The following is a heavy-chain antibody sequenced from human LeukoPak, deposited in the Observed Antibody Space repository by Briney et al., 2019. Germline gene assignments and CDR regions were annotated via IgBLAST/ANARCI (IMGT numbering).Heavy chain of an antibody. CDR1: GYTLTELS. CDR3: ATDPGYSGYDSLGNWFDP. Sequence: GASVKVSCKVSGYTLTELSMHWVRQAPGKGLEWMGGFDPEDGGTIYAQKFQGRVTMTEDTSTDTAYMELSSLRSEDTAVYYCATDPGYSGYDSLGNWFDPWGQGTLVTVSS. CDR2: FDPEDGGT. V-gene: IGHV1-24*01. J-gene: IGHJ5*02. D-gene: IGHD5-12*01.